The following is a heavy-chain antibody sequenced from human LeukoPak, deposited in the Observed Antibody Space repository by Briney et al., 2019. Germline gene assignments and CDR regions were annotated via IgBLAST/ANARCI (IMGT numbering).Heavy chain of an antibody. J-gene: IGHJ4*02. V-gene: IGHV1-69*13. CDR3: AVGYDHVWGSYRFDY. D-gene: IGHD3-16*02. CDR2: IIPIFGTA. Sequence: ASVKVSCKASGGTFSSYAISWVRQAPGQGLEWMGGIIPIFGTANYAQKFQGRVTITADESTSTAYMELSSLRSEDTAVYYCAVGYDHVWGSYRFDYWGQGTLVTVSS. CDR1: GGTFSSYA.